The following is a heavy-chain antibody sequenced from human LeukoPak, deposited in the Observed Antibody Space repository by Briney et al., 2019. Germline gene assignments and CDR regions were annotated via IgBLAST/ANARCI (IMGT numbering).Heavy chain of an antibody. CDR3: VKDLGRYRNNCFDY. CDR1: GFTFSSYA. CDR2: ISGSGGGT. V-gene: IGHV3-23*01. Sequence: RAGGSLRLSCAASGFTFSSYAMSWVRQAPEKGLEWVSTISGSGGGTYYADSVKGRFTISRDDSKNTPYLQMNSLRAEDTAVYYCVKDLGRYRNNCFDYWGQGTLVTVSS. J-gene: IGHJ4*02. D-gene: IGHD1-26*01.